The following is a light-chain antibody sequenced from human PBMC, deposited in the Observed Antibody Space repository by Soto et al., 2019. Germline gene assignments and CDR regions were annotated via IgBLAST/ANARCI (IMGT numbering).Light chain of an antibody. Sequence: QSALTQPASVSGSPGQSITISCTGTSSDVGSYDLVSWYQHHPGKAPKLIIYESSERPSGVSNRFSGSKSGNTASLRISGLQAEDEADYYCCSYAGSTTYVFGAGTKVTVL. CDR1: SSDVGSYDL. J-gene: IGLJ1*01. CDR3: CSYAGSTTYV. CDR2: ESS. V-gene: IGLV2-23*01.